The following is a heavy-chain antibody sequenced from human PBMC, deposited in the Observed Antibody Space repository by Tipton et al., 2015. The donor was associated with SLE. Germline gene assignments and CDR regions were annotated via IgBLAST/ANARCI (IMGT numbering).Heavy chain of an antibody. J-gene: IGHJ4*02. D-gene: IGHD1-26*01. CDR2: IYRGGST. CDR1: GFTVSSNY. V-gene: IGHV3-53*01. CDR3: ATGSSESSNYFDY. Sequence: SLRLSCAASGFTVSSNYMSWVRQAPGKGLEWVSVIYRGGSTYYADSVKGRFTISRDNSKNTLYLQMNSLRAEDTAVYYCATGSSESSNYFDYWGQGTLVTVSS.